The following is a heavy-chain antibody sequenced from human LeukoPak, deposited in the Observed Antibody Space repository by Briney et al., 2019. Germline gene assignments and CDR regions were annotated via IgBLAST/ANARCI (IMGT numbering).Heavy chain of an antibody. CDR3: AKETHDILTDYSYGMDV. CDR1: GFTFSNYA. Sequence: AGGSLRLSCAASGFTFSNYAMSWVRQGPGKGLEWVSVVSGGGGSTSYADSVKGRFTISRDNSKNTLYLQMSSLGAEDTAVYYCAKETHDILTDYSYGMDVWGQGTTVTVSS. D-gene: IGHD3-9*01. V-gene: IGHV3-23*01. J-gene: IGHJ6*02. CDR2: VSGGGGST.